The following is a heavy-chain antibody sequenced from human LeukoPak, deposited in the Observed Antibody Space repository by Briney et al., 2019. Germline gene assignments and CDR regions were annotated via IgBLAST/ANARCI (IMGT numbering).Heavy chain of an antibody. CDR3: ARDLYYYDSSGWIPFDY. D-gene: IGHD3-22*01. Sequence: ASVKVSCKASGYTFTSYGISWVRQAPGQGLEWMGWISAYNGITSYAQKLQGRVTMTTDTSTSTAYMELRSLRSDDTAVYYCARDLYYYDSSGWIPFDYWGQGTLVTVSS. V-gene: IGHV1-18*01. CDR1: GYTFTSYG. J-gene: IGHJ4*02. CDR2: ISAYNGIT.